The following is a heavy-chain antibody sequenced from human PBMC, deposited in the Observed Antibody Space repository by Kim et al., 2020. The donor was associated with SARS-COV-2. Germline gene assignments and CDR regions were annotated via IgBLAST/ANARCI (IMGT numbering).Heavy chain of an antibody. CDR2: VNNRGNP. J-gene: IGHJ4*02. CDR1: GFSFSNYA. CDR3: AKDHPSSGWPTFDY. Sequence: GGSLRLSCSASGFSFSNYAMSWVRQAPGKGPEWVAAVNNRGNPYYADSVRGRFTVSSDNTKNTLSLQMTSLRAEDTALYYCAKDHPSSGWPTFDYWGQGT. V-gene: IGHV3-23*01. D-gene: IGHD6-19*01.